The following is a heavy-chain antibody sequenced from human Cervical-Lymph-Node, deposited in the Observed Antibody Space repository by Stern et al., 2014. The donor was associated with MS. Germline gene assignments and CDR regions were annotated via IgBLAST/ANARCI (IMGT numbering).Heavy chain of an antibody. J-gene: IGHJ1*01. V-gene: IGHV1-69*01. CDR1: GGTFSSYA. Sequence: QVQLVQSGAEVKKPGSSVKVSCKASGGTFSSYAISWVRQAPGQGLEWTGGIIPIFGTANYAQKFQGRVTITADESTSTAYMELSSLRSEDTAVYYCAREGMATSAEYFQHWGQGTLVTVSS. CDR3: AREGMATSAEYFQH. D-gene: IGHD5-24*01. CDR2: IIPIFGTA.